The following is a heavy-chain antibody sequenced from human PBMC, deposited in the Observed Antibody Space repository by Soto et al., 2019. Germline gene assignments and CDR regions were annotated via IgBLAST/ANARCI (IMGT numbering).Heavy chain of an antibody. CDR1: GGTFSSYA. D-gene: IGHD6-19*01. J-gene: IGHJ5*02. V-gene: IGHV1-69*13. CDR3: ARDPYSSGWRAKNWFDP. CDR2: IIPIFGTA. Sequence: SVKVSCKASGGTFSSYAISWVRQAPGQGLEWMGGIIPIFGTANYAQKFQGRVTITADESTSTAYMELSSLRSEDAAVYYCARDPYSSGWRAKNWFDPWGQGTLVTVSS.